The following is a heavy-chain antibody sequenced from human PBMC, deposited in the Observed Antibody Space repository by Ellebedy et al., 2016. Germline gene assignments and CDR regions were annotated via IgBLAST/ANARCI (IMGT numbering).Heavy chain of an antibody. Sequence: GESLKISXAASGFTFSSYAMSWVRQAPGKGLGWGSYISPSNSTIYYADSVKGRFTISRDNAKNVLYLQLDSLRGEDTALYFSSRDHIIAAGTSDYWGQGTLVTVSS. CDR3: SRDHIIAAGTSDY. D-gene: IGHD6-13*01. CDR1: GFTFSSYA. J-gene: IGHJ4*02. CDR2: ISPSNSTI. V-gene: IGHV3-48*04.